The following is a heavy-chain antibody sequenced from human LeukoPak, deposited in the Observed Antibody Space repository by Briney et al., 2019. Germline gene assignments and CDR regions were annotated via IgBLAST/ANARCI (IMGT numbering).Heavy chain of an antibody. CDR2: ITVSADTI. Sequence: GGSDSLVRAPSGSNFCSSCGSSVRQAPGKGLEWVSAITVSADTIYYADCVKGRFTISRDNSKNALYLQMSSLRAEGTALYYCVRERQYVSECRRGYYPESWGQGSLVTVSA. CDR3: VRERQYVSECRRGYYPES. V-gene: IGHV3-23*01. CDR1: GSNFCSSC. D-gene: IGHD3-10*01. J-gene: IGHJ5*02.